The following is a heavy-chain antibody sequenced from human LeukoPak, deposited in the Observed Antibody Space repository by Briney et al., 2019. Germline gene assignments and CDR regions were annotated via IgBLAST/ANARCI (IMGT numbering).Heavy chain of an antibody. V-gene: IGHV4-59*01. CDR1: GGSISSYY. Sequence: SETLSLTCTVSGGSISSYYWSWIRQPPGKGLEWIGYIYYSGSTNYNPSLKSRVTISVDTSKNQFSLKLSSVTAADTAVYYCARRIQLWRNDAFDIWGQGTMVTVSS. CDR2: IYYSGST. D-gene: IGHD5-18*01. J-gene: IGHJ3*02. CDR3: ARRIQLWRNDAFDI.